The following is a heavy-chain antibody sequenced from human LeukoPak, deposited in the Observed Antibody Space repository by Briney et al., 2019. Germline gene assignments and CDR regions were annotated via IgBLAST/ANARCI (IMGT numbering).Heavy chain of an antibody. CDR1: GYSFTSFW. J-gene: IGHJ4*02. CDR3: ARGRYSGTYLSYFDY. Sequence: GQSLQISCKGSGYSFTSFWIAWVRQMPGKGLEWMGIIYPGDSDTRYSPSFEGQVTFSADKSISTAYLQWSSLKASDTAMYYCARGRYSGTYLSYFDYWAQGTLVRVPS. V-gene: IGHV5-51*01. CDR2: IYPGDSDT. D-gene: IGHD1-26*01.